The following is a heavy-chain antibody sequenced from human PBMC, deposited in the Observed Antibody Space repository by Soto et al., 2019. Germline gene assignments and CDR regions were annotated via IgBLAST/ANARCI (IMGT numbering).Heavy chain of an antibody. D-gene: IGHD6-13*01. Sequence: GGSLRLSCAASGFTFDDYAMHWVRQFPGKGREWVSGITWNSGSIGYGDSVKGRFAISRDNAKNSLHLQMNSLSAEDTAFYYCVKDESINWYSGHFRHWGQGTLVTVSS. J-gene: IGHJ1*01. V-gene: IGHV3-9*01. CDR3: VKDESINWYSGHFRH. CDR2: ITWNSGSI. CDR1: GFTFDDYA.